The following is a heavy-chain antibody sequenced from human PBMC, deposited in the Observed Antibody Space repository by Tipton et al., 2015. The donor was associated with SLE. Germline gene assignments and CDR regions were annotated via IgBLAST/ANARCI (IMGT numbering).Heavy chain of an antibody. Sequence: SLRLSCAASGFTFRDSWMNWVRQAPGKGLEWVSSISSASYAFYADSVKGRFTISRDNAKNSLHLQMNSLRPEDTAVYYCATPQGMYWGQGTLVTVSS. CDR2: ISSASYA. J-gene: IGHJ4*02. CDR1: GFTFRDSW. CDR3: ATPQGMY. V-gene: IGHV3-69-1*01.